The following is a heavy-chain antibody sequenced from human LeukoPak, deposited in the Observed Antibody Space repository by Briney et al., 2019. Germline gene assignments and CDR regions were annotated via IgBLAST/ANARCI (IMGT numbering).Heavy chain of an antibody. V-gene: IGHV3-53*01. CDR2: IYSGGST. J-gene: IGHJ5*02. Sequence: GGSLRLSCAASGFTVSSNYMSWVRQAPGKGLEWVSVIYSGGSTYYADSVKGRFTISRDNSKNTLYLQMNSLRAEDTAVYYCARDDNDSPLFDPWGQGTLVTVSS. D-gene: IGHD3-22*01. CDR1: GFTVSSNY. CDR3: ARDDNDSPLFDP.